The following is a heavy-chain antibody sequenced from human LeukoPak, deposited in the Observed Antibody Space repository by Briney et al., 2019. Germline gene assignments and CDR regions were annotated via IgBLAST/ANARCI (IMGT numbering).Heavy chain of an antibody. V-gene: IGHV3-9*01. D-gene: IGHD6-19*01. CDR2: ISWNSGTI. CDR3: AVDLYSSVWYGAFDM. Sequence: GRSLRLSCAASGFTFDAYAMHWVRQAPGKGLEWVSGISWNSGTIGYADSVKGRFTISRDNAKNSLYLQMNSLRAEDTALYFCAVDLYSSVWYGAFDMWAKGQWSPSLQ. J-gene: IGHJ3*02. CDR1: GFTFDAYA.